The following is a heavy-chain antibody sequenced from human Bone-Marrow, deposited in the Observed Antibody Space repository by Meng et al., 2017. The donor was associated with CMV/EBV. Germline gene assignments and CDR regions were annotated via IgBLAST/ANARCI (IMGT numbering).Heavy chain of an antibody. D-gene: IGHD3-3*01. Sequence: SVKVSCKPSGGTFSSYAISWVRQAPGQGLEWMGGIIPILGIANYAQKFQGRVTITADKSTSTAYMELSSLRSEDRAVYFCARIQDTVFGADPPYYDMDVWGQGTTVTVSS. CDR2: IIPILGIA. V-gene: IGHV1-69*10. CDR1: GGTFSSYA. CDR3: ARIQDTVFGADPPYYDMDV. J-gene: IGHJ6*02.